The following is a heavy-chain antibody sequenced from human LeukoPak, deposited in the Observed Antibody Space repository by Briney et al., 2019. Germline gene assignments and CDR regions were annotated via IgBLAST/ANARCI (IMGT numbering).Heavy chain of an antibody. D-gene: IGHD3-9*01. CDR1: GGTFSSYA. CDR3: VRLYDWGRLDY. J-gene: IGHJ4*02. CDR2: INPNCGGT. V-gene: IGHV1-2*02. Sequence: PSVKVSCKASGGTFSSYAISWVRQAPGQGLEWMGWINPNCGGTNYAQKFQGGVTMTRDTSIRTAYMELSRLTSDDTAVYYCVRLYDWGRLDYWGQGALVTVSS.